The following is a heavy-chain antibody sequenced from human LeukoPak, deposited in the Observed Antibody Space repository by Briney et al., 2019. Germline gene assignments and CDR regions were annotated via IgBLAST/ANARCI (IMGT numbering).Heavy chain of an antibody. CDR1: GGTFSSYA. Sequence: VASVKVSCKASGGTFSSYAISWVRQAPGQGLEWMGRIIPILGIANYAQKFQGRVTITADKSTSTAYMELSSLRSEDTAVYYCARDPERNWFDPWGQGTLVTVSS. CDR2: IIPILGIA. J-gene: IGHJ5*02. CDR3: ARDPERNWFDP. V-gene: IGHV1-69*04. D-gene: IGHD1-14*01.